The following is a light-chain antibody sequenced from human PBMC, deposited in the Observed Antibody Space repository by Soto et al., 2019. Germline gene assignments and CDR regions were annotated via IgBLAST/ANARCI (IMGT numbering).Light chain of an antibody. V-gene: IGKV3-20*01. Sequence: ENVLTQSPGTLSLSPGERATLSCRASQSVDSSYLAWYQQKPGQAPRILIYGTSSRATGISDRFSGSGSGTDFALTINRLEPEDFAVYYCQQYDNSLYTFGQGTKLEIK. CDR2: GTS. CDR3: QQYDNSLYT. J-gene: IGKJ2*01. CDR1: QSVDSSY.